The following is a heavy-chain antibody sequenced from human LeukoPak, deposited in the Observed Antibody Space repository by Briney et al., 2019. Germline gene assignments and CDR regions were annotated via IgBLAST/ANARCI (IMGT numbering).Heavy chain of an antibody. CDR1: GLTFSAYS. J-gene: IGHJ4*02. CDR3: ARKSTVTAPNVDY. Sequence: GGSLRLSCVASGLTFSAYSMNWVRQAPGKGLEWVSYISSSSTSIYYADSVRGRFTISRDNAKNSLYLQMNSLRAEDTAVYYCARKSTVTAPNVDYWGQGTLVTVSS. V-gene: IGHV3-48*01. CDR2: ISSSSTSI. D-gene: IGHD4-17*01.